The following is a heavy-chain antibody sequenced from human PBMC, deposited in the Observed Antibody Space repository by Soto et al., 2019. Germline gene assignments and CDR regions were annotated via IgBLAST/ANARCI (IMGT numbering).Heavy chain of an antibody. Sequence: QVQLVESGGGVVQPGRSLRLSCAASGFTFSTYGMHWVRQAPGKGLEWVAVISYDGNNKYYADSVKGRFTISRDNSKNTLYLQLNSLRAEDTAVYYCAKDLDSGYSYSPPSGYWGQGTLVIVST. CDR3: AKDLDSGYSYSPPSGY. V-gene: IGHV3-30*18. CDR1: GFTFSTYG. D-gene: IGHD5-18*01. CDR2: ISYDGNNK. J-gene: IGHJ4*02.